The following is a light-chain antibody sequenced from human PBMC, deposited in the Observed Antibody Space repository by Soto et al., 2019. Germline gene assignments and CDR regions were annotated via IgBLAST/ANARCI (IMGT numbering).Light chain of an antibody. CDR2: EGS. CDR3: CSYAGSSTYV. CDR1: SSDVGNYNL. V-gene: IGLV2-23*01. Sequence: QSALTQPASVSGSPGQSITISCTGTSSDVGNYNLVSWYQQHPGKAPKLMIYEGSKRPSGVSNRFSGSKSGNTASLTISILQAEDDADYYCCSYAGSSTYVFGTGTKRTVL. J-gene: IGLJ1*01.